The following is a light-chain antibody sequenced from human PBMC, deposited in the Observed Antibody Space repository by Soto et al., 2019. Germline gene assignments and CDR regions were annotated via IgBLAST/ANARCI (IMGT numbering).Light chain of an antibody. J-gene: IGKJ1*01. CDR1: QSVSSY. V-gene: IGKV3-11*01. CDR3: QQRINGWT. CDR2: DAS. Sequence: IVLSLSPATLSLTPEERATLSCRASQSVSSYLAWYQQKPGQAPRLLIYDASNRATGIPGRFSGSGSGTDFTLTISSLEPEDFAVYYCQQRINGWTFGQGTKVDIK.